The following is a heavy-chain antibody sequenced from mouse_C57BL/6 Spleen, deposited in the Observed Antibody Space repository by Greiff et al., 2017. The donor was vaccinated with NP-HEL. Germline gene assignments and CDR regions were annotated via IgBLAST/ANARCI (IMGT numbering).Heavy chain of an antibody. D-gene: IGHD2-5*01. J-gene: IGHJ2*01. V-gene: IGHV1-81*01. CDR3: ARRYSNYDFDY. Sequence: VKLQESGAELARPGASVKLSCKASGYTFTSYGLSWVRQRTGQGLEWIGEIYPRSGNTYYNENFKGKATLTADKSSSTAYMELRSLTSEDSAVYFCARRYSNYDFDYWGQGTTLTVSS. CDR2: IYPRSGNT. CDR1: GYTFTSYG.